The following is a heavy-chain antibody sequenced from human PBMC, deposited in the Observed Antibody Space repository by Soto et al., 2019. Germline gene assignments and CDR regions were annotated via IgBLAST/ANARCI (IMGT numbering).Heavy chain of an antibody. D-gene: IGHD2-15*01. CDR2: IVVGSGNT. V-gene: IGHV1-58*01. J-gene: IGHJ4*02. CDR3: AAQPFRKCSGGSCPDY. CDR1: GFTFTSSA. Sequence: SVKVSCKASGFTFTSSAVQWVRQARGQRLEWIGWIVVGSGNTNYAQKFQERVTITRDMSTSTAYMELSSLRSEDTAVYYCAAQPFRKCSGGSCPDYWGQGTLVTVSS.